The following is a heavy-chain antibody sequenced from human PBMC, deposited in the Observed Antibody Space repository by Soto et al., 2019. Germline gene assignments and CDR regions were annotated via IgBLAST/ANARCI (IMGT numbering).Heavy chain of an antibody. CDR3: ARDPDLGVAGDY. D-gene: IGHD6-19*01. CDR2: IYSGGST. CDR1: GFTVSSNY. Sequence: EVQLVESGGGLVQPGGSLRLSCAASGFTVSSNYMSWVRQAPGKGLEWVSVIYSGGSTYYADSVEGRFTIYRDNSKNTLYLQMTSLRAEDTAVYYCARDPDLGVAGDYWGQGTLVTVSS. V-gene: IGHV3-66*01. J-gene: IGHJ4*02.